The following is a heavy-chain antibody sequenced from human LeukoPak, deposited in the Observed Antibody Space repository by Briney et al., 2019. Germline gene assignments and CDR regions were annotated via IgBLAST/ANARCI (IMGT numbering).Heavy chain of an antibody. D-gene: IGHD1-26*01. V-gene: IGHV1-69*05. CDR3: ARRIVGATGCYFDY. J-gene: IGHJ4*02. CDR1: GGTFSSYA. Sequence: SVKVSCKASGGTFSSYAISWVRQAPGQGLEWMGGIIPIFGTANYAQKFQGRVTITTDGSTSTAYMELSSLRSEDTAVYYCARRIVGATGCYFDYWGQGTLVTVSS. CDR2: IIPIFGTA.